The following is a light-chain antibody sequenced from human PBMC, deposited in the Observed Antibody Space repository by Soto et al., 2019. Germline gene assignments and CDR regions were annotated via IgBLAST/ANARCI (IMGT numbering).Light chain of an antibody. CDR3: SSYSSSSTRDV. V-gene: IGLV2-14*01. CDR1: SSDVGTYNY. J-gene: IGLJ1*01. Sequence: QSVLTQPASVSGSPGQSITISCTGTSSDVGTYNYVSWYQQHPGKAPKLIIYEVSNRPSGVSTRFSGSNSGNTASLTISGLQAEDEADYYCSSYSSSSTRDVFGSGTKLTVL. CDR2: EVS.